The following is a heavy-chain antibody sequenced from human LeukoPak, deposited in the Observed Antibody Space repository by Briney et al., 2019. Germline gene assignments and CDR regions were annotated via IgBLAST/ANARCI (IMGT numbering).Heavy chain of an antibody. J-gene: IGHJ4*02. Sequence: SETLSLICTVCGGPISIYYWIWTRQTPGKALEWIGHIYHSGSTNYNPSLQSRVTISVDMSKNQLSLKLSSVTAADTAVYYCARRRDDDGFDYWGQGTLVTVSS. CDR1: GGPISIYY. D-gene: IGHD2-21*02. CDR3: ARRRDDDGFDY. V-gene: IGHV4-59*01. CDR2: IYHSGST.